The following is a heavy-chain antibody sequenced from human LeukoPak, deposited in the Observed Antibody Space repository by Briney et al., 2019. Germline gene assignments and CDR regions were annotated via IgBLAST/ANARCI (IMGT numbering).Heavy chain of an antibody. CDR1: GGTFSSYA. D-gene: IGHD3-22*01. CDR2: IIPIFGTA. V-gene: IGHV1-69*05. CDR3: ARGLYDSSGLDY. J-gene: IGHJ4*02. Sequence: ASVKVSCKASGGTFSSYAISWVRQAPGQGLEWMGGIIPIFGTANYAQKFQGRVTITTDESMSTAYMELSSLRSEDTAVYYCARGLYDSSGLDYWGQGTLVTVSS.